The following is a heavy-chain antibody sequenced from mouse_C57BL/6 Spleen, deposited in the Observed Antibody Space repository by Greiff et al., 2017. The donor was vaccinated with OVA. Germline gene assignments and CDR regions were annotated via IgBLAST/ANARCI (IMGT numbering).Heavy chain of an antibody. D-gene: IGHD3-2*02. CDR3: TRGSSGPYYFDY. CDR2: IYPGNSDT. V-gene: IGHV1-5*01. J-gene: IGHJ2*01. Sequence: VQLQQSGTVLARPGASVKMSCKTSGYTFTSYWMHWVKQRPGQGLEWIGAIYPGNSDTSYNQKFKGKAKLTAVTSASTAYMELSSLTNEDSAVYYCTRGSSGPYYFDYWGQGTTLTVSS. CDR1: GYTFTSYW.